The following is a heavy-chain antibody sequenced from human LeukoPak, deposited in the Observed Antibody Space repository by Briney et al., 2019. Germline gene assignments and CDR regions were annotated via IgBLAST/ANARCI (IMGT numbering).Heavy chain of an antibody. D-gene: IGHD2-21*01. CDR2: INTDGTTT. CDR3: ARAYDKAYDY. J-gene: IGHJ4*02. CDR1: GFTFSSYW. V-gene: IGHV3-74*01. Sequence: GGSLRLSCAASGFTFSSYWIHWVRQAPGKGLVWVSRINTDGTTTTYADSVKGRFTISRDNSKNTVSLHMNSLRAEDSAIYRCARAYDKAYDYWGQGTLVTVSS.